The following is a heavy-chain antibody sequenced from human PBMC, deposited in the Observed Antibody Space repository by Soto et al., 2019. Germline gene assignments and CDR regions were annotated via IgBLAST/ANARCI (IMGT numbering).Heavy chain of an antibody. D-gene: IGHD2-2*02. CDR3: ARGSCSSNRCYIPNWFDT. V-gene: IGHV4-61*01. Sequence: PXESLSFPCTVSGGSVSSGRYYWSWIRQPPGKVLEWIVYIYYSGSTNYNPSLKSRVTISVDTSKNQFSLKLSSVTAADTAVYYCARGSCSSNRCYIPNWFDTWGQGTLVTVSS. CDR2: IYYSGST. CDR1: GGSVSSGRYY. J-gene: IGHJ5*02.